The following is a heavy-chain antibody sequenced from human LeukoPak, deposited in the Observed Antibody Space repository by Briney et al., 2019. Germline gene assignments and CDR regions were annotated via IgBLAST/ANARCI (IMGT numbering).Heavy chain of an antibody. CDR1: GYSFTTYW. V-gene: IGHV5-51*01. D-gene: IGHD6-13*01. J-gene: IGHJ4*02. Sequence: GESLKIPCKGSGYSFTTYWIGWVRQLPGKGLEGMGIIYPGDSDTRYSPSFQGQVTISADKSISTAYLQWSSLKASDTAMYYCARLLIGAAGSPFDYWGQGTLVTVSS. CDR3: ARLLIGAAGSPFDY. CDR2: IYPGDSDT.